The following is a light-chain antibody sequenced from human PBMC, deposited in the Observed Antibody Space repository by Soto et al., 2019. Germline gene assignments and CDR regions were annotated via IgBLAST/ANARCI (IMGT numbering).Light chain of an antibody. CDR3: QQSYSTPST. V-gene: IGKV1-39*01. CDR1: QSISNY. J-gene: IGKJ1*01. CDR2: AAS. Sequence: DLQMTQSPSSLSASVGDRVTITCRASQSISNYLNWYQQKPGKAPKLLIYAASSLQSGVPSRFSGSGSGTDFTLTISSLQPEEFATYYCQQSYSTPSTFGQGTKVEIK.